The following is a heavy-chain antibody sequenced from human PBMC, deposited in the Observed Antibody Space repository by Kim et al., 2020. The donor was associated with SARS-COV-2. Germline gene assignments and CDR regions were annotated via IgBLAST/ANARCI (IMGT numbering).Heavy chain of an antibody. J-gene: IGHJ4*02. CDR2: SKTDGGTI. Sequence: SKTDGGTIDYAAPVKGRFTISRDDSKNTLYVQINSLKTEDTAVYYCTTGNYWGQGTLVTVSS. V-gene: IGHV3-15*01. CDR3: TTGNY.